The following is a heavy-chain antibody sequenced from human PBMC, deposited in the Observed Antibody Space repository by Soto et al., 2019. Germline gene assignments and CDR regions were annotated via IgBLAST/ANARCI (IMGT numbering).Heavy chain of an antibody. D-gene: IGHD3-10*01. J-gene: IGHJ4*02. CDR3: ARYGSVIYYNGYYFAY. CDR2: IHHSGST. V-gene: IGHV4-34*01. CDR1: GGSFSAYY. Sequence: QVQLQQWGAGLLKPSETLSLTCAVYGGSFSAYYWSWIRQSPGKGLEWIGEIHHSGSTNYKPSLKSRVTISVDTSKNQFSLEVRSVTAADTAVYYCARYGSVIYYNGYYFAYWGQGTLVTVSS.